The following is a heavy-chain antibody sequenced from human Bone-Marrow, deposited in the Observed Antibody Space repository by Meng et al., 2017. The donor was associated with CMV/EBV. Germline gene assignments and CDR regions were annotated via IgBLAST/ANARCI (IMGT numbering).Heavy chain of an antibody. CDR1: GGSFSAYY. CDR3: AREKRFLEWSYWYFDL. J-gene: IGHJ2*01. V-gene: IGHV4-34*01. D-gene: IGHD3-3*01. CDR2: INHSGST. Sequence: SETLSLTFAVYGGSFSAYYWSWIRQPPGKGLEWIGEINHSGSTNYKPSLKSRVTISVDTSKNQFSLKLNSVTAADTAVYYCAREKRFLEWSYWYFDLWGRGNLVTVSS.